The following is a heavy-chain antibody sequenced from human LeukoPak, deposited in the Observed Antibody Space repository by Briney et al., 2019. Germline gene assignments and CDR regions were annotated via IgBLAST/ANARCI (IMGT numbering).Heavy chain of an antibody. V-gene: IGHV3-33*01. J-gene: IGHJ6*02. CDR3: VRISCTGSSCKPYYYYDMDV. CDR1: AVTFVIHC. CDR2: IWFVVGIK. Sequence: GRCLTPACAPSAVTFVIHCMDSARHAPGRWLGWEAVIWFVVGIKFYSEYVKGRFTISRDNSQNTLYLQMNSLRAEDTAVYYCVRISCTGSSCKPYYYYDMDVWGQGTTVTVSS. D-gene: IGHD2-15*01.